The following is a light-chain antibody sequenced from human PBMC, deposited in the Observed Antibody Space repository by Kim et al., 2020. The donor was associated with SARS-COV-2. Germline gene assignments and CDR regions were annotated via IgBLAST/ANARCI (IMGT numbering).Light chain of an antibody. CDR3: QQYDSPPVT. CDR1: QSLSSPY. Sequence: IVLTQSPGTLSLSPGEIATLSCRASQSLSSPYLAWYQQRHGQAPRLLISRASLRATGVPDRFSGSGSGTAFTLTINRVEPEDSAMYYCQQYDSPPVTFGPGTKVDIK. J-gene: IGKJ3*01. CDR2: RAS. V-gene: IGKV3-20*01.